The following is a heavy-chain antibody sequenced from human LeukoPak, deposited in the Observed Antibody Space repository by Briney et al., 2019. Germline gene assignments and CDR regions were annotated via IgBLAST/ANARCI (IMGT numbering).Heavy chain of an antibody. J-gene: IGHJ4*02. CDR2: ISSSSSYI. D-gene: IGHD3-3*01. Sequence: GESLRLSCAASGFTFSSYSMNWVRQAPGKGLEWVSSISSSSSYIYYADSVKGRFTISRDNSKNTLYLQMNSLRAEDTAVYYCAKDLWSGYSFDYWGQGTLVTVSS. CDR1: GFTFSSYS. CDR3: AKDLWSGYSFDY. V-gene: IGHV3-21*01.